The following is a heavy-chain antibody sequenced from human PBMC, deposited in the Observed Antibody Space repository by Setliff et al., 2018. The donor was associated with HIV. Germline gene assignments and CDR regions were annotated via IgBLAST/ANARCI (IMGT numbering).Heavy chain of an antibody. CDR2: FDPEDGET. Sequence: AASVKVSCKVSGYTLTELSRHWVRQAPGKGLEWMGGFDPEDGETIYAQKFQGRVTMTEDTSTDTAYMELSSLRSEDTAVYYCATVRDATFGGRKHYAFDIWGQGTMVTVSS. J-gene: IGHJ3*02. CDR1: GYTLTELS. D-gene: IGHD3-16*01. CDR3: ATVRDATFGGRKHYAFDI. V-gene: IGHV1-24*01.